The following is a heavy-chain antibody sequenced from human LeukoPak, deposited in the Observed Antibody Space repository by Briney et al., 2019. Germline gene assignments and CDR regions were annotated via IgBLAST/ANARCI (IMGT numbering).Heavy chain of an antibody. Sequence: GGTLRLSCAASGFTFSSYGMSWVRQAPGKGLEWVSGISGSGGSTYCADSVKGRFTISRDNSKNTLYLQMNSLRAEDTAVYYCAKAHIGGYYYFDYWGQGTLVTVSS. CDR3: AKAHIGGYYYFDY. V-gene: IGHV3-23*01. D-gene: IGHD3-22*01. CDR1: GFTFSSYG. CDR2: ISGSGGST. J-gene: IGHJ4*02.